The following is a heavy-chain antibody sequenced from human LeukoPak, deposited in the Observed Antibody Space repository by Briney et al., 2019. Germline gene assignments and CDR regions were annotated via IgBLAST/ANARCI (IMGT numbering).Heavy chain of an antibody. Sequence: PSETLSLTCTVSGGSISSYYWGWFRQRPGKGLEWIGYIYYSGRTNYNPSLKSRVTISVDTSTNPFSLKLSSVTAADTAVYYCARSTSYYGSGSYYRRFDYWGQGTLVTVSS. CDR1: GGSISSYY. D-gene: IGHD3-10*01. CDR3: ARSTSYYGSGSYYRRFDY. CDR2: IYYSGRT. V-gene: IGHV4-59*01. J-gene: IGHJ4*02.